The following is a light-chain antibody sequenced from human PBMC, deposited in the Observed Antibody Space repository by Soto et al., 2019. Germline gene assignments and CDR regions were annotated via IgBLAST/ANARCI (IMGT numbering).Light chain of an antibody. CDR2: GAS. CDR1: QSVSSN. CDR3: QQYKNWPWT. J-gene: IGKJ1*01. V-gene: IGKV3-15*01. Sequence: EIVMTQSPATLSVSPGERATLSCRASQSVSSNLAWYQQKPGQAPRRLIYGASTRATGIPARFSGSGSGTEFTLTINRPESEDFAIYYWQQYKNWPWTFGQGTKVEIK.